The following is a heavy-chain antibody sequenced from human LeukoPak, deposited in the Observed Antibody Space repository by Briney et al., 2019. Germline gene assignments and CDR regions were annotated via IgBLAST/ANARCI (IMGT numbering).Heavy chain of an antibody. Sequence: GGSLRLSCAASGFTFSSYAMYWVRQAPGKGLEYVSAISTNGGSTYYANSVKGRFTISRDNSKNTLYLQMGSLRAEDMGVYYCAGGSSWYRGIDYWGQGTLVTVSS. CDR2: ISTNGGST. CDR1: GFTFSSYA. J-gene: IGHJ4*02. V-gene: IGHV3-64*01. CDR3: AGGSSWYRGIDY. D-gene: IGHD6-13*01.